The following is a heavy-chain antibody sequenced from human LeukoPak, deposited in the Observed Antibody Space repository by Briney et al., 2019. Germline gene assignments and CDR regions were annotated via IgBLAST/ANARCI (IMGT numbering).Heavy chain of an antibody. Sequence: ASVKVSCKASGYTFTGYYMHWVRQSPGQGLEWMGWINPNSGGTDYAQKFQGRVTMTRDTSISTAYMELSRLRSDDTAVYYCARDREQINAFDIWGQGTMVTVSS. CDR3: ARDREQINAFDI. CDR2: INPNSGGT. V-gene: IGHV1-2*02. D-gene: IGHD1-26*01. J-gene: IGHJ3*02. CDR1: GYTFTGYY.